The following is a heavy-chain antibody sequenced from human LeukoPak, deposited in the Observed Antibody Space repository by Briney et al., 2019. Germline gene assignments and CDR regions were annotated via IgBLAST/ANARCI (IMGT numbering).Heavy chain of an antibody. J-gene: IGHJ3*01. D-gene: IGHD3-10*01. CDR2: IGSGSTYI. Sequence: GGSLRFSCVASGFTFSFISYSFSWIRQAPEKGLEWVSSIGSGSTYIHYADSVTGRFTTSRDIAKNLLSLEMNNVRAEDTAVYFCARGRRSPETWFGEPESTDSFDLWGQGSTVIVSS. V-gene: IGHV3-21*06. CDR1: GFTFSFISYS. CDR3: ARGRRSPETWFGEPESTDSFDL.